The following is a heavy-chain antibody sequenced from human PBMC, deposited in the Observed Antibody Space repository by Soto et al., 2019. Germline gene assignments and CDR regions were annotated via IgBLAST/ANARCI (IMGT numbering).Heavy chain of an antibody. J-gene: IGHJ6*02. CDR1: GFTFSDYW. V-gene: IGHV3-74*01. Sequence: QPGGSLRLSCAASGFTFSDYWMYWVRQAPGKGLVWVSRINSDGKTTNYADSVKGRFSSSRDNAKNTLYLQMSSLSTEDTALYYCARGPRYSAIDVWGQGTTVTVSS. CDR2: INSDGKTT. CDR3: ARGPRYSAIDV.